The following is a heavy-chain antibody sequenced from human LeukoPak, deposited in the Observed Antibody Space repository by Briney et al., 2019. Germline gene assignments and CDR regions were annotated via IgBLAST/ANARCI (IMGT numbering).Heavy chain of an antibody. J-gene: IGHJ3*01. V-gene: IGHV3-23*01. Sequence: GGSLRLSCAASGFRFDRYAMTWVRQAPGKGLEWVSAISYSGASPYYGDSVKGRFTISRDNSKNTVYLQMNSLRDEDTALYYFAKGSSVLPNALDLWGQGKMVTVSS. CDR3: AKGSSVLPNALDL. CDR2: ISYSGASP. D-gene: IGHD2-2*01. CDR1: GFRFDRYA.